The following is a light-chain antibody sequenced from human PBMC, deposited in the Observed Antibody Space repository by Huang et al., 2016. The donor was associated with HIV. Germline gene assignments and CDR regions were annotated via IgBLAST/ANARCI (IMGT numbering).Light chain of an antibody. CDR3: QQYNTWPPWA. J-gene: IGKJ1*01. CDR1: QTVNSN. Sequence: MTQSPVTLSVSPGESATLSCRASQTVNSNLAWYQHKRGQPPRLLIFGASSRAAGIPDRCSGSGSGTEFTLTISSLQSEDFAVYYCQQYNTWPPWAFGQGTTVEI. CDR2: GAS. V-gene: IGKV3-15*01.